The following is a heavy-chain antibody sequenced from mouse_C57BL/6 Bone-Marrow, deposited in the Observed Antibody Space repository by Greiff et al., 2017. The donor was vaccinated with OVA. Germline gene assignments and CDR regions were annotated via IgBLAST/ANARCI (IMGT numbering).Heavy chain of an antibody. CDR1: GYSFTGYF. CDR3: ARYYGSSYLYFDY. V-gene: IGHV1-20*01. CDR2: INPYNGDT. D-gene: IGHD1-1*01. Sequence: EVQLQQSGPELVKPGDSVKISCKASGYSFTGYFMNWVMQSNGKSLEWIGRINPYNGDTFYNQKFKGKATLTVDKSSSTAHMELRSLTSEDSAVYYCARYYGSSYLYFDYWGQGTTLTVAS. J-gene: IGHJ2*01.